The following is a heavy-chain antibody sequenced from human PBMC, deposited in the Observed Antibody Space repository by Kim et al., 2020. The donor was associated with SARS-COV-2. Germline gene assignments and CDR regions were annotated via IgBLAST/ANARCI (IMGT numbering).Heavy chain of an antibody. Sequence: SETLSLTCAVYGGSFSGYYWSWIRQPPGKGLEWIGEINHSGSTNYNPSLKSRVTISVDTSKNQFSLKLSSVTAADTAVYYCARGFVESGSYGAFDIWGQGTMVTVSS. D-gene: IGHD1-26*01. CDR2: INHSGST. CDR1: GGSFSGYY. V-gene: IGHV4-34*01. J-gene: IGHJ3*02. CDR3: ARGFVESGSYGAFDI.